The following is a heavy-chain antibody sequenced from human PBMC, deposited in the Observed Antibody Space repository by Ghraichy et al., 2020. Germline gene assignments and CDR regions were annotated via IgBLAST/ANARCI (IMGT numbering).Heavy chain of an antibody. V-gene: IGHV3-21*04. Sequence: GESLNISCAASGFTFGSYSMHWVRQAPGKGLEWVSSISSGSTYSYYADSVKGRFTISRDDAKNSLSLEMDSLRAEDAAIYCCARGSEAAAPYNWFEVWGQGTMVTVSS. CDR1: GFTFGSYS. CDR3: ARGSEAAAPYNWFEV. CDR2: ISSGSTYS. D-gene: IGHD6-13*01. J-gene: IGHJ5*02.